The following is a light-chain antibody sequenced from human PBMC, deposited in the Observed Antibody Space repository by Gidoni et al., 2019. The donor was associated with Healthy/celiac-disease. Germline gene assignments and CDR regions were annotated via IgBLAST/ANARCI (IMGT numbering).Light chain of an antibody. CDR1: QGISSA. CDR2: DAS. CDR3: QQFNSYPPSLT. J-gene: IGKJ4*01. Sequence: AIQLTKSPSSLSASVGDRVTITCRASQGISSALAWYQQKPGKAPKLLIYDASSLESGVPSRLSGSGSGTDFTLNISRLQPEDFATYYCQQFNSYPPSLTFGGGTKVEIK. V-gene: IGKV1-13*02.